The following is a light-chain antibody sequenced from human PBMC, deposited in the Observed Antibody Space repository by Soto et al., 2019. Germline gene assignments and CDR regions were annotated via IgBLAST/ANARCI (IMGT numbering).Light chain of an antibody. CDR1: SSNIGTNI. V-gene: IGLV1-44*01. CDR3: AAWHDSLNGVL. Sequence: QPVLTQPPSASGTPGQRVTISCSGSSSNIGTNIVNWYQQLPGTAPKLLIYNNNQRPSGVPDRFSGSKSGTSASLAISGLQSEDEADYYCAAWHDSLNGVLFGGGTKLTVL. J-gene: IGLJ2*01. CDR2: NNN.